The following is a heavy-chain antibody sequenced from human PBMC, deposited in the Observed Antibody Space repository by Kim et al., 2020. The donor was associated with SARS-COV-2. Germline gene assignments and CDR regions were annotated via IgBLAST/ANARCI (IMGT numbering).Heavy chain of an antibody. V-gene: IGHV4-59*12. CDR2: MYDTGSA. J-gene: IGHJ6*02. D-gene: IGHD3-10*01. Sequence: SETLSLTCTVSDGSISNYYLSWIRQPPGKGLEWIGYMYDTGSADYSPSFKSRVTISLEKSKNQFSLKVNSVTAADTAVYYCARTDGSGRFSSAMDVWGQG. CDR1: DGSISNYY. CDR3: ARTDGSGRFSSAMDV.